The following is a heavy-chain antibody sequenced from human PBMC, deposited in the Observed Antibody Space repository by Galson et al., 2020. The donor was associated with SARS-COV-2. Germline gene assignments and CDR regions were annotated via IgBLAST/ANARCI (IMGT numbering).Heavy chain of an antibody. V-gene: IGHV3-9*01. Sequence: GGSLRLSCAASGFTFDDYAMHWVRQAPGKGLEWVSGISWNSGSIGYADSVKGRFTISRDNAKNSLYLQMNSLRAEDTALYYCAKANGYGYNFLFDYWGQGTLVTVSS. D-gene: IGHD5-12*01. CDR1: GFTFDDYA. CDR2: ISWNSGSI. CDR3: AKANGYGYNFLFDY. J-gene: IGHJ4*02.